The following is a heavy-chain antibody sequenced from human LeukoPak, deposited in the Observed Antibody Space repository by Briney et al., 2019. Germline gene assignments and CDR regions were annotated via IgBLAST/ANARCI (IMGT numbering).Heavy chain of an antibody. D-gene: IGHD5-24*01. CDR2: ISYDGSNK. CDR3: ARDEQDRWLQLFDY. V-gene: IGHV3-30-3*01. Sequence: GGSLRLSCAASGFTFSSYAMHWVRQAPGKGLEWVAVISYDGSNKYYADSVKGRFTISRDNSKNTLYLQMNSLRAEDTAVYYCARDEQDRWLQLFDYWGQGTLVTVSS. CDR1: GFTFSSYA. J-gene: IGHJ4*02.